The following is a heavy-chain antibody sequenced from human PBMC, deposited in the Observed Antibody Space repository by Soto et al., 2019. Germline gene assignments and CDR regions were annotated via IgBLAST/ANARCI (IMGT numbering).Heavy chain of an antibody. CDR3: AKDLSVGSGSYYPPQNYYYYGMDV. D-gene: IGHD3-10*01. Sequence: GGSLRLSCAASGFTFSSYGMHWVRQAPGKGLEWVAVISYDGSNKYYADSVKGRFTISRDNSKNTLYLQMNSLRAEDTAVYYCAKDLSVGSGSYYPPQNYYYYGMDVWGQGTTVTVSS. J-gene: IGHJ6*02. CDR1: GFTFSSYG. CDR2: ISYDGSNK. V-gene: IGHV3-30*18.